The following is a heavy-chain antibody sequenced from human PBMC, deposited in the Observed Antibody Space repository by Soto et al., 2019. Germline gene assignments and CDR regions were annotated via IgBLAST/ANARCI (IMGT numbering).Heavy chain of an antibody. CDR2: INSNGIT. CDR1: SGSISSGTYY. J-gene: IGHJ6*03. Sequence: QLQMQESGPGLVKPSETLSLTCTVSSGSISSGTYYWAWIRQSPGKGLEWIGSINSNGITYYNPYLKSRATVSVDTSKNQFSLRLNSVTAADTAEYFCGRLIRTFDWLYYYMDVWGKGTTVTVSS. CDR3: GRLIRTFDWLYYYMDV. V-gene: IGHV4-39*01. D-gene: IGHD3-9*01.